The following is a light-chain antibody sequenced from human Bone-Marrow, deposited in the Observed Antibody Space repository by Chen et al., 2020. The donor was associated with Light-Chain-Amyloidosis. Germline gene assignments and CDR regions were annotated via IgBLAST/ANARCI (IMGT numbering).Light chain of an antibody. CDR2: KSS. V-gene: IGKV1-5*03. CDR3: QQDNNYPIT. Sequence: DIQMTQSPSTLSASVGDRVTISCRASQSLRTWLAWYQQKSGKAPKLLIYKSSTVQSGVPSRFRGSGSGTEFTLTIGSLQPDDFATDYCQQDNNYPITFGQGTRLETK. J-gene: IGKJ5*01. CDR1: QSLRTW.